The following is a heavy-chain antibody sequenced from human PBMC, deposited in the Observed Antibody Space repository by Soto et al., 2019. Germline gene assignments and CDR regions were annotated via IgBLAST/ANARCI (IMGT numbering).Heavy chain of an antibody. CDR3: ASAPVAGYFDY. CDR1: GGSISSSSYY. J-gene: IGHJ4*02. V-gene: IGHV4-39*01. CDR2: IYYSGST. Sequence: QLQLQESGPGLVKPSETLALTCTVSGGSISSSSYYWGWIRQPPGKGLEWIGSIYYSGSTYYNPSLQGRVTISVDTTKNQFSLELSSVTAADAAVYYCASAPVAGYFDYWGQGTLVTVSS. D-gene: IGHD6-19*01.